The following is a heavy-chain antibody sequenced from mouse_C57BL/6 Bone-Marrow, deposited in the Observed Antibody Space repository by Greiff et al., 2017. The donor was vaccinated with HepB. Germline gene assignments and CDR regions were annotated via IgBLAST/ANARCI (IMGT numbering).Heavy chain of an antibody. Sequence: QVTLKECGPGILQSSQTLSLTCSFSGFSLSTSGMGVSWIRQPSGKGLEWLAHIYWDDDKRYNPSLKSRLTISKDTSRNQVFLKITSVDTADTATYYCARRENDYYGSLDYWGQGTTLTVSS. CDR3: ARRENDYYGSLDY. J-gene: IGHJ2*01. D-gene: IGHD1-1*01. CDR2: IYWDDDK. V-gene: IGHV8-12*01. CDR1: GFSLSTSGMG.